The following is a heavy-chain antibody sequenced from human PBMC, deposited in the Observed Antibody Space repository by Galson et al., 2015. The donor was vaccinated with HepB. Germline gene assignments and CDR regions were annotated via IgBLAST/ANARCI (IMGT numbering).Heavy chain of an antibody. D-gene: IGHD3-10*01. Sequence: SVKVSCKASGYTFSNYAMHWVRQAPGQRLEWMGWINAGAGNTKYSQKFQGRVTITRDTSASTAYMELSSLKSEDTAVYYCARGDHYYYGLGSYSNWFDPWGQGTLVTVSS. CDR3: ARGDHYYYGLGSYSNWFDP. V-gene: IGHV1-3*01. CDR1: GYTFSNYA. J-gene: IGHJ5*02. CDR2: INAGAGNT.